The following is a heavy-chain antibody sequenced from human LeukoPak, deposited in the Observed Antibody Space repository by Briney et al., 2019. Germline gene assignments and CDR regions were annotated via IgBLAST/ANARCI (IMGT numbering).Heavy chain of an antibody. CDR3: AREGHTVVVVAATQFDY. V-gene: IGHV1-69*04. CDR1: GGTFSSYA. CDR2: IIPILGIA. Sequence: GASVKVYCKASGGTFSSYAISWVRQAPGQGCQWTGRIIPILGIANYAQKFQGRVTITADKSTSTAYMELSSLRSEDTAVYYCAREGHTVVVVAATQFDYWGQGTLVTVSS. D-gene: IGHD2-15*01. J-gene: IGHJ4*02.